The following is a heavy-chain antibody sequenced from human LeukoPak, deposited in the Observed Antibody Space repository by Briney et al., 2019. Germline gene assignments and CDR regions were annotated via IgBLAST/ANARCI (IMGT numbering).Heavy chain of an antibody. CDR2: ISYDGSNK. CDR3: AKLYYY. Sequence: GGSLRLSCAASGFTFSSYGMHWVRQAPGKGLEWVAVISYDGSNKYYADSVKGRFTISRDNSKNTLYLQMNSPRAEDTAVYYCAKLYYYWGQGTLVTVSS. J-gene: IGHJ4*02. D-gene: IGHD3-16*02. V-gene: IGHV3-30*18. CDR1: GFTFSSYG.